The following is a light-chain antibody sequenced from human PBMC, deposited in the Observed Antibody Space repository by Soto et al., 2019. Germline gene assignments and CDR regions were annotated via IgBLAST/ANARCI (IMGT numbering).Light chain of an antibody. V-gene: IGKV1-33*01. CDR3: QQYESLPLT. CDR2: DAS. J-gene: IGKJ5*01. Sequence: DIQMTKSPSSLSASVGDRVTITCQASQDINKNLIWYQQKPGKAPKLLIYDASDLETGVPSRFSGSGSGTGFTFTISSLQPEDFATYYCQQYESLPLTFGQGRRLEI. CDR1: QDINKN.